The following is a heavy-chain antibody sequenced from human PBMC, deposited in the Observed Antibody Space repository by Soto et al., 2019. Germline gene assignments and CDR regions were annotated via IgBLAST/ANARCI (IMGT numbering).Heavy chain of an antibody. V-gene: IGHV4-61*01. Sequence: QVQLQESGPGLVKPSETLSLTCTVSGGSVSSGSDYWSWIRQPPGKGLEWIGFIYYIGSTNYNPFLKSRVTISLDTSKYQFSLKLSAVTAADTAVYYCARGDRSGGNPEIDYWGQGTLVTVSS. CDR1: GGSVSSGSDY. D-gene: IGHD2-15*01. CDR2: IYYIGST. CDR3: ARGDRSGGNPEIDY. J-gene: IGHJ4*02.